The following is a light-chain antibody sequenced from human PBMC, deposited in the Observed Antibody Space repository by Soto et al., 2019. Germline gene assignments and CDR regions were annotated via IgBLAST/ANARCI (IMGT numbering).Light chain of an antibody. CDR3: SSYSSSSTYVV. J-gene: IGLJ2*01. V-gene: IGLV2-14*01. CDR1: SSDVRGYKY. CDR2: EVS. Sequence: QSVLTQPASVSGSPGQSITISCTGSSSDVRGYKYVCWYQQLPGRAPRLMIYEVSNRPSGVSNRFSGSKSGNTASLTISGLQAEDEGDYYCSSYSSSSTYVVFGGGTKLTVL.